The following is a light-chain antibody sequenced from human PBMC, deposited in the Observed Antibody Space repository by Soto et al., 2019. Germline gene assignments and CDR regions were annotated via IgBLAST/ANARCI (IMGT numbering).Light chain of an antibody. CDR2: AAS. CDR1: QGISSY. V-gene: IGKV1-39*01. CDR3: QQSYSTPIS. Sequence: DIQMTQSPSSLSASVGDRVTITCRASQGISSYLSWYQQKPGKAPKFLIYAASSLQRGVPSRFSGSGSGTDFTLTISSLQPVDFATYYCQQSYSTPISFGQGTRLVIK. J-gene: IGKJ5*01.